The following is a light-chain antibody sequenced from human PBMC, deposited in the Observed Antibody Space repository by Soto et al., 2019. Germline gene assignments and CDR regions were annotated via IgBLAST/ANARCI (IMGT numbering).Light chain of an antibody. V-gene: IGKV1-5*01. Sequence: DIRMTQSPSTLSASVGDRVTITCRASQSINNWLAWYQQKPGKAPNLLNYDAFSLESGVPSRFSGSASGTEFTLSISSLQPDDFATYSFHHYDTYPITFGHRTRL. J-gene: IGKJ5*01. CDR3: HHYDTYPIT. CDR1: QSINNW. CDR2: DAF.